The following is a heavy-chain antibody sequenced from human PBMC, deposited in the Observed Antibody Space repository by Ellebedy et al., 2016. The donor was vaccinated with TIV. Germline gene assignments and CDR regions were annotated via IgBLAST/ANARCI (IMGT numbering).Heavy chain of an antibody. Sequence: ASVKVSCRTSGYIFTAYYIHWVRQAPGQGLEWMGWINPYSGGTNFPQKFQGRVTMTRDTSVNTAYMELSRLQSDDTAMYYCARVLRATSGMDVWGQGTTVTVS. J-gene: IGHJ6*02. D-gene: IGHD4/OR15-4a*01. V-gene: IGHV1-2*02. CDR3: ARVLRATSGMDV. CDR2: INPYSGGT. CDR1: GYIFTAYY.